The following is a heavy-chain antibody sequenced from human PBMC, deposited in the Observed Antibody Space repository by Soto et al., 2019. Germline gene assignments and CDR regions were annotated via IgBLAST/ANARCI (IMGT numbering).Heavy chain of an antibody. D-gene: IGHD6-13*01. CDR1: GGTFSSYA. Sequence: QVQLVQSGAEVKKPGSSVKVSCKASGGTFSSYAISWVRQAPGQGLEWMGGIIPIFGTANYAQKFQGRVTITAYESTSTAYMELSSLRSEDTAVYYWARSYSRSWYVVRYGMDVWGQGTTVTVSS. J-gene: IGHJ6*02. CDR3: ARSYSRSWYVVRYGMDV. CDR2: IIPIFGTA. V-gene: IGHV1-69*01.